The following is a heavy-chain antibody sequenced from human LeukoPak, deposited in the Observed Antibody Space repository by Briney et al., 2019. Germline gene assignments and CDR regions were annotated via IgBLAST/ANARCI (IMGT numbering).Heavy chain of an antibody. CDR2: ISSSSTYI. J-gene: IGHJ5*02. V-gene: IGHV3-21*01. Sequence: GGSLRLSCAASGFTFSSYSVNWVRQAPGKGLEWVSSISSSSTYIYYADSVKGRFTISRDNAKNSLYLQMNSLRAEDTAVYYCARGGITSLLNWFDPWGQGILVTVSS. CDR1: GFTFSSYS. CDR3: ARGGITSLLNWFDP. D-gene: IGHD3-16*01.